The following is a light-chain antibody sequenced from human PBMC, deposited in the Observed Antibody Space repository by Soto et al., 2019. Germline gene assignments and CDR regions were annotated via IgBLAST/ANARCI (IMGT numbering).Light chain of an antibody. J-gene: IGLJ1*01. CDR3: QSYDSSLSGSTV. V-gene: IGLV1-40*01. CDR2: DDN. Sequence: QLVLTQPPSVSGAPGQRVTISCTGTSSNIGAGYDVHWYQQFSGTAPKLLIYDDNNRPSGVPDRFSASKSGTSASLAITGLQAEDEADYYCQSYDSSLSGSTVFGTGTKLTVL. CDR1: SSNIGAGYD.